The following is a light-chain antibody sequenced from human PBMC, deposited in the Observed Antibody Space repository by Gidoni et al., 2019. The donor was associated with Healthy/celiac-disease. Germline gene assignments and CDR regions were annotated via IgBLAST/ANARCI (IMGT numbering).Light chain of an antibody. CDR1: HSVSSY. J-gene: IGKJ4*02. V-gene: IGKV3-11*01. CDR3: QQRSNTRGLT. CDR2: DAS. Sequence: EIVLTQSPATLSLSPGARATHPCRASHSVSSYLAWYQQKPGQAPRLLIYDASNRPTGIPARFSGSGSGTDFTLTISSLEPEDVAVYYCQQRSNTRGLTFGEGTKVEIK.